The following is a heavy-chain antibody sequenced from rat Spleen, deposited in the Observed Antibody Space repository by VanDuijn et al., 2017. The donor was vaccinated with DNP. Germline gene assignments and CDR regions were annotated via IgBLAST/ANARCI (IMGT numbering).Heavy chain of an antibody. CDR3: ARRAEAPYWYFDF. J-gene: IGHJ1*01. CDR2: ISTSGGST. V-gene: IGHV5-25*01. D-gene: IGHD1-11*01. Sequence: EVQLVESGGGLVQPGRSLKLSCAASGFTFSNYDMAWVRQAPTKGLEWVASISTSGGSTYYRDSVKGRFTVSRDNAKSTLYLQMDSLRSEDTATYYCARRAEAPYWYFDFWGPGTMVTVSS. CDR1: GFTFSNYD.